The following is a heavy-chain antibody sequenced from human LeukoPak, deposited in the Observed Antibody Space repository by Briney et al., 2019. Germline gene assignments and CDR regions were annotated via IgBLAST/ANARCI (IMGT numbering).Heavy chain of an antibody. CDR2: ISSSSSYI. V-gene: IGHV3-21*01. CDR1: GFTFSSYS. J-gene: IGHJ4*02. CDR3: ARSPYYYDSSGYYLGY. D-gene: IGHD3-22*01. Sequence: PGGSLRLSCAASGFTFSSYSMNWVRQAPGKGLEWVSSISSSSSYIYCADSVKGRFTISRDNAKNSLYLQVNSLRAEDTAVYYCARSPYYYDSSGYYLGYWGQGTLVTVSS.